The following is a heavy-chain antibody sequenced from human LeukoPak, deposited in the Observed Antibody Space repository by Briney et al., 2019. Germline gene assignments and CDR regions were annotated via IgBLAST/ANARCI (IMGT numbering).Heavy chain of an antibody. CDR1: GFTFSSLA. CDR2: IRSNGDTT. Sequence: GGSLRLSCTASGFTFSSLAMTWVRQAPGKGLEWVSTIRSNGDTTYNADPVKGRFTISRDNSKNTLYLELNSLRVEDTATFYCAKGQELDDGVFDSWGQGTMVTVSS. CDR3: AKGQELDDGVFDS. D-gene: IGHD1-1*01. V-gene: IGHV3-23*01. J-gene: IGHJ4*02.